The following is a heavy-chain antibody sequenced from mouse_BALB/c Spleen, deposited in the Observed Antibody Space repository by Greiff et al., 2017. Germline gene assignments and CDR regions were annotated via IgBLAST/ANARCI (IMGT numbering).Heavy chain of an antibody. D-gene: IGHD2-14*01. CDR3: ARDIRYGAMDY. Sequence: EVKVVESGGGLVKPGGSLKLSCAASGFTFSSYAMSWVRQSPEKRLEWVAEISSGGSYTYYPDTVTGRFTISRDNAKNTLYLEMSSLRSEDTAMYYCARDIRYGAMDYWGQGTSVTVSS. J-gene: IGHJ4*01. CDR1: GFTFSSYA. V-gene: IGHV5-9-4*01. CDR2: ISSGGSYT.